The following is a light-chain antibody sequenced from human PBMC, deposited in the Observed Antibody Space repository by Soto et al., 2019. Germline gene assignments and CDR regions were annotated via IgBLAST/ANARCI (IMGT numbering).Light chain of an antibody. CDR3: QKYNSAPLT. J-gene: IGKJ4*01. Sequence: DIQITQSLPPLSASVGERVPSTCRASLPISNYLAWCQQKPGKIPNLLIYAASTLQAGVPSRFSGSGSGTDFTLTISSLQPEDVAAYYCQKYNSAPLTFGGGTKVEIK. V-gene: IGKV1-27*01. CDR2: AAS. CDR1: LPISNY.